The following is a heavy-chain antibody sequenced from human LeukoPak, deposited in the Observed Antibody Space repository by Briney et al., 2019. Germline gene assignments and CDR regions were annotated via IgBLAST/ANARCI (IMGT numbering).Heavy chain of an antibody. Sequence: SEALSLTCTVSGGSTSRYYWSWIRQPPGKSLEWIGYIYDSGSTAYNPSLKSRVTISIDTSNNRFSLNLTSVTAADTAVYYCARLPGIAAVWGQGTLVIVSS. CDR1: GGSTSRYY. V-gene: IGHV4-59*08. CDR2: IYDSGST. CDR3: ARLPGIAAV. D-gene: IGHD6-13*01. J-gene: IGHJ1*01.